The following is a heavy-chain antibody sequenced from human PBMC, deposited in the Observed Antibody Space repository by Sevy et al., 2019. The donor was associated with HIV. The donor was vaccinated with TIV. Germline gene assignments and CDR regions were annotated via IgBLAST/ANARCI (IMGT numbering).Heavy chain of an antibody. D-gene: IGHD3-10*01. V-gene: IGHV3-30-3*01. J-gene: IGHJ4*02. CDR3: ARDSTMVRAIFDY. CDR2: ISYDGSNK. Sequence: GGSLILSCAASGFTFSSYAMHWVRQAPGKGLEWVAVISYDGSNKYYADSVKGRFTISRDNSKNTTYLQMNSLRAEDTAVYYCARDSTMVRAIFDYWGQGTLVTVSS. CDR1: GFTFSSYA.